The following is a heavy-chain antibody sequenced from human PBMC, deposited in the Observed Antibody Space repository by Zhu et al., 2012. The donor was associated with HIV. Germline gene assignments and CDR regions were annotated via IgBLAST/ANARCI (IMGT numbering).Heavy chain of an antibody. J-gene: IGHJ3*02. CDR3: ARYCTTTGCSNYAFDI. CDR2: MHYTGTA. Sequence: QVQLQESGPGLVKPSQTLSLTCSFSGGSISYWSWVRQPPGKGLEWIGYMHYTGTAYYNPSFESRVSMSVETSKNQFSLKLSSVTAADTAVYFCARYCTTTGCSNYAFDIWSQGTMVTVSS. D-gene: IGHD2-2*01. V-gene: IGHV4-30-4*08. CDR1: GGSISY.